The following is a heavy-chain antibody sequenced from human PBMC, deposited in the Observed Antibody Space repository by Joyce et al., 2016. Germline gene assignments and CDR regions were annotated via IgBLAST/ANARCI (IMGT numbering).Heavy chain of an antibody. CDR1: GGSFSGYY. J-gene: IGHJ4*02. D-gene: IGHD1-7*01. CDR3: ARGYRT. V-gene: IGHV4-34*01. CDR2: SNHSRSF. Sequence: QVQLQQWGAGLLKPSETLSLTCGVYGGSFSGYYWSWVRQPPGKVLEWIAESNHSRSFNYNPSLKSRVTMSVDPSKNKVSLNLTSVIAADTAVYYCARGYRTWGQGTLVTVSS.